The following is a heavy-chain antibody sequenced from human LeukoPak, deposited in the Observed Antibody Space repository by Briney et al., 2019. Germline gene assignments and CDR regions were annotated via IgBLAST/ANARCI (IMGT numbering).Heavy chain of an antibody. CDR2: ISSSGSTI. D-gene: IGHD6-13*01. Sequence: SGGSLRLSCAASGFTFSDYYMSWIRDAPGKGLEGGSYISSSGSTISYADSVKGRFTISRDNAKNSLYLQMNSLRAEDTAVYYCARGGSSWYSPRYYYYYMDVWGKGTTVTVSS. V-gene: IGHV3-11*04. CDR1: GFTFSDYY. J-gene: IGHJ6*03. CDR3: ARGGSSWYSPRYYYYYMDV.